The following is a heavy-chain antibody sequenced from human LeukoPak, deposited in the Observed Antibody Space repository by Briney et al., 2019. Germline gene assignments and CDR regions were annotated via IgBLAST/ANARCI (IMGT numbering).Heavy chain of an antibody. CDR2: ISSSSSYI. V-gene: IGHV3-21*01. CDR3: ARDWAYFWSGYQDY. Sequence: GGSLRLSCAASGFTFSSYSMNWVRQAPGQGLEWGSSISSSSSYIYYADSVKGRFTISRDNAKNSLYLQMNSLRAEDTAVYYCARDWAYFWSGYQDYWGQGTLVTVSS. CDR1: GFTFSSYS. D-gene: IGHD3-3*01. J-gene: IGHJ4*02.